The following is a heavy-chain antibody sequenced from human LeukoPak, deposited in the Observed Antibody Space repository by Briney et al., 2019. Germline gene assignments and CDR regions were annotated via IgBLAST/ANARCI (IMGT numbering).Heavy chain of an antibody. CDR3: ARKAGDY. V-gene: IGHV1-2*02. Sequence: ASVKLSCKASGYHFPDYYIHWLRQAPGQGLQWMGRINPNSGGTDYAQKFQGRVTMTRDTAISTAYMELSRLRSDDTAVYYCARKAGDYWGQGTLVTVSS. J-gene: IGHJ4*02. CDR1: GYHFPDYY. D-gene: IGHD6-19*01. CDR2: INPNSGGT.